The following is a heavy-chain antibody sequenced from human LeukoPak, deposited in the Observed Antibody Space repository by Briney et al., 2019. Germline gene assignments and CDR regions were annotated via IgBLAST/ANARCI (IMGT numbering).Heavy chain of an antibody. CDR2: IGPTGSDR. Sequence: GGSLRLSCTASGLTFSTSGFNWVRQAPGKGLEWVASIGPTGSDRYHADSIKGRFTISRDNANNFLYLQMNSLRAEDTAVYYCATETNGRHYDYWGQGSLLTVSS. V-gene: IGHV3-21*06. CDR1: GLTFSTSG. CDR3: ATETNGRHYDY. D-gene: IGHD1-14*01. J-gene: IGHJ4*02.